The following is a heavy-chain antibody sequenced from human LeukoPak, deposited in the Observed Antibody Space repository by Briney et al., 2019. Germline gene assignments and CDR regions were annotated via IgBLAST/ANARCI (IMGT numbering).Heavy chain of an antibody. CDR2: IYYSVST. V-gene: IGHV4-59*06. Sequence: PSETLSLTCTVSGGSISSYYWSWIRQPPGKGLEWIGYIYYSVSTYYNPSLKSRVTISVDTSKNQFSLKLSSVTAADTAVYYCATKGYGMDVWGQGTTVTVSS. CDR1: GGSISSYY. CDR3: ATKGYGMDV. J-gene: IGHJ6*02.